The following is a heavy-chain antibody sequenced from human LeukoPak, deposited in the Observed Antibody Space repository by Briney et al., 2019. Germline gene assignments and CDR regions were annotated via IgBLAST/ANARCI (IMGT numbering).Heavy chain of an antibody. J-gene: IGHJ3*02. V-gene: IGHV3-53*05. CDR1: GFTVSSNY. Sequence: PGGSLGLSCAASGFTVSSNYMSWVRQAPGKGLEWVSVIYSGGNTYYADSVKGRFTISRDNSKNTLYLQMNSLRAEDTAVYYCAAARVDAFDIWGQGTMVTVSS. CDR2: IYSGGNT. D-gene: IGHD2-15*01. CDR3: AAARVDAFDI.